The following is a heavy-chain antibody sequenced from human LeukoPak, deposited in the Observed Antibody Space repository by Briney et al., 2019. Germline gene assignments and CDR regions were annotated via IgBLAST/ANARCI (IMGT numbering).Heavy chain of an antibody. CDR2: IRGYNGNT. Sequence: ASVKVSCKASGYTXTSYGITWVRQAPGQGLEWMGCIRGYNGNTNYAQNLQGRVTMTTDTSTSTAYMELRSLRSDDTAVYYCARGSAAVYYYFDYWGQGTLVTVSS. CDR1: GYTXTSYG. J-gene: IGHJ4*02. V-gene: IGHV1-18*01. D-gene: IGHD6-13*01. CDR3: ARGSAAVYYYFDY.